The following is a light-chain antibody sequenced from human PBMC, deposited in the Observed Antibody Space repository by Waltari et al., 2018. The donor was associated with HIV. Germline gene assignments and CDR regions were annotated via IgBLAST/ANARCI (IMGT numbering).Light chain of an antibody. CDR3: QSYVSSVNVV. J-gene: IGLJ3*02. Sequence: QSVLTQPPSVSGAPGQTVTISCTGSSSNIGAAYDFPWYQQVPGTAPKLLIYANTNRPSGVPDRFSGSKSGTSASLAISGLQTEDEADYYCQSYVSSVNVVFGGGTRVTVL. CDR2: ANT. CDR1: SSNIGAAYD. V-gene: IGLV1-40*01.